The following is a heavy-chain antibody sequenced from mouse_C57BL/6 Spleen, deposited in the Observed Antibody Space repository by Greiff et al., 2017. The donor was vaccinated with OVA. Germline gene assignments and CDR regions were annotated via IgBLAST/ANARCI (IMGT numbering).Heavy chain of an antibody. CDR2: ISSGGSYT. J-gene: IGHJ2*01. CDR3: ARQRGGNYDDY. V-gene: IGHV5-6*01. D-gene: IGHD2-14*01. Sequence: EVQLVESGGDLVKPGGSLKLSCAASGFTFSSYGMSWVRQTPDKRLEWVATISSGGSYTYYPDSVKGRFTISRDNAKNTLYLQMSSLRSEDTAMYYCARQRGGNYDDYWGQGTTLTVSS. CDR1: GFTFSSYG.